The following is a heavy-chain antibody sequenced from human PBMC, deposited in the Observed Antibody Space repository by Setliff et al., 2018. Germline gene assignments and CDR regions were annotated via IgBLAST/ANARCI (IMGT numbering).Heavy chain of an antibody. J-gene: IGHJ6*03. Sequence: ETLSLTCTVSGGSISSHYWSWIRQPPGKGLEWIGYIYYSGSTNYNPSLKSRVTISVDTSKNQFSLKLSSVTAADTAVYYCARDAWYYDFWSGYDFDYYYYMDVWGKGTTVTVSS. CDR2: IYYSGST. CDR3: ARDAWYYDFWSGYDFDYYYYMDV. CDR1: GGSISSHY. V-gene: IGHV4-59*11. D-gene: IGHD3-3*01.